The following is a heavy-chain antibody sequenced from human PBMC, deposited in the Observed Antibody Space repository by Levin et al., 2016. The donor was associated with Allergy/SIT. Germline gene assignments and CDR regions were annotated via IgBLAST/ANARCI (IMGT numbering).Heavy chain of an antibody. CDR1: GGSFSGYY. Sequence: SETLSLTCAVYGGSFSGYYWSWIRQPPGKGLEWIGEINHSGSTNYNPSLKSRVTISVDTSKNQFSLKLSSVTAADTAVYYCARVGVNGLDYWGQGTLVTVSS. CDR3: ARVGVNGLDY. CDR2: INHSGST. V-gene: IGHV4-34*01. D-gene: IGHD3-10*01. J-gene: IGHJ4*02.